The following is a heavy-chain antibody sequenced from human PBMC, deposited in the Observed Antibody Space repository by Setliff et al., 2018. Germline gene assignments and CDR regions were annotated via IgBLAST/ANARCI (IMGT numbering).Heavy chain of an antibody. CDR3: AALDWGENFYNVDV. D-gene: IGHD7-27*01. Sequence: PPGGSLRLSCTVYGFSFNKYWMYWVRQAPGKGLEWVSRINGDATIAHYADSVKGRFTISRDNARNALYLQMVSLRGEDTGVYFCAALDWGENFYNVDVWGKGTTVTVSS. CDR1: GFSFNKYW. CDR2: INGDATIA. V-gene: IGHV3-74*01. J-gene: IGHJ6*03.